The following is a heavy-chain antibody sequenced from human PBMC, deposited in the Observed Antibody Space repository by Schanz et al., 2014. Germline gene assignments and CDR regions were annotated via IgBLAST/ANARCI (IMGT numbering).Heavy chain of an antibody. CDR1: GFTFSDYS. V-gene: IGHV3-48*01. Sequence: EVQLVESGGGLVQPGGSLRLSCAASGFTFSDYSMNWVRQAPGKGPEWVSYIRSSSTPIYYADSVKGRFTISRDNAKNTLYLQMNSLRAEDTAVYYCARPALWFGDNCFDPWGQGTLXTVSS. J-gene: IGHJ5*02. CDR3: ARPALWFGDNCFDP. CDR2: IRSSSTPI. D-gene: IGHD3-10*01.